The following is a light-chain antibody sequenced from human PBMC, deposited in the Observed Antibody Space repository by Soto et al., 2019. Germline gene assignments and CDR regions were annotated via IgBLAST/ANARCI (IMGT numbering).Light chain of an antibody. CDR3: QQRRET. Sequence: EIVLTQSPATLSLSPGERATLSCRASQSVGSSLAWYQQKVGQAPRLLIYDASNRATGIPARFSGSGSATDLTLTISSLEPEDFAVYYCQQRRETFGQGTKLESK. CDR1: QSVGSS. J-gene: IGKJ2*01. CDR2: DAS. V-gene: IGKV3-11*01.